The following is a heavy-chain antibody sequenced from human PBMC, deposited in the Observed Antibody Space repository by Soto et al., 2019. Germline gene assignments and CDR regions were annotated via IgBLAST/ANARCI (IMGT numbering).Heavy chain of an antibody. CDR3: ARDVRPWDRVREAGYFDY. D-gene: IGHD3-10*02. CDR2: IWYDGSNK. CDR1: GFTFSSYG. V-gene: IGHV3-33*01. J-gene: IGHJ4*02. Sequence: GGSLRLSCAASGFTFSSYGMHWVRQAPGKGLEWVAVIWYDGSNKYYADSVKGRFTISRDNSMNTLYLQMNSLRAEDTVVYYRARDVRPWDRVREAGYFDYWGQGTLVTVSS.